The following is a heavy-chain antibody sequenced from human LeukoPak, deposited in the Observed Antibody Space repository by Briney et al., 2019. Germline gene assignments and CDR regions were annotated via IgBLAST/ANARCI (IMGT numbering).Heavy chain of an antibody. CDR1: GYTFTSYG. CDR3: ARDRTYYDYVWGSYRPFGFGY. Sequence: ASAKVSCKASGYTFTSYGISWVRQAPGQGLEWMGWISAYNGNTNYAQKLQGRVTMTTDTSTSTAYIELKSLRSDDTAVYYCARDRTYYDYVWGSYRPFGFGYWGQGTLVTVSS. D-gene: IGHD3-16*02. J-gene: IGHJ4*02. CDR2: ISAYNGNT. V-gene: IGHV1-18*01.